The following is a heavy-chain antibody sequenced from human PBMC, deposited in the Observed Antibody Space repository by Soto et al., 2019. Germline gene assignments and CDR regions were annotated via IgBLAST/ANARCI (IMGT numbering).Heavy chain of an antibody. Sequence: SVKVSCKTSGYTMTSYAVHWVRQAPGQGLEWMGGIIPIFGTANYAQKFQGRVTITADESTSTAYMELSSLRSEDTAVYYCARDRCSGGSCYSITDAFDIWGQGTMVTVSS. J-gene: IGHJ3*02. CDR1: GYTMTSYA. D-gene: IGHD2-15*01. CDR3: ARDRCSGGSCYSITDAFDI. CDR2: IIPIFGTA. V-gene: IGHV1-69*13.